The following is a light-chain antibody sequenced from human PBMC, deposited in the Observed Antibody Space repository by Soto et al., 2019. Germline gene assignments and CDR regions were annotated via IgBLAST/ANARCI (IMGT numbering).Light chain of an antibody. V-gene: IGKV3-15*01. J-gene: IGKJ4*01. CDR2: GAS. Sequence: ETVMTQYQATPSLSPGETVTLSCRASQSVVNNLAWYPHKRGQAPRLLFHGASTRATGTPARFSGSGSGTEFALTITSLQSEDVAVYDCQQYDGWPLTVGGATTVWIK. CDR3: QQYDGWPLT. CDR1: QSVVNN.